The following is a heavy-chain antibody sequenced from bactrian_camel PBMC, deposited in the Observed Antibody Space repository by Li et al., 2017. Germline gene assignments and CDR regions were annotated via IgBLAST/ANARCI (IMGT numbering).Heavy chain of an antibody. D-gene: IGHD3*01. CDR2: MNSDGSST. Sequence: DVQLVESGGGLVRPGDSRSVSCAASGFEFSRYGMSWVRQAPGKGLEWVSSMNSDGSSTYYADSVKGRFTISRDNAKNTVYLQMNSLKPEDTAVYYCVRGWDDDTWSFNYWGQGTQVTVS. CDR3: VRGWDDDTWSFNY. V-gene: IGHV3S40*01. CDR1: GFEFSRYG. J-gene: IGHJ4*01.